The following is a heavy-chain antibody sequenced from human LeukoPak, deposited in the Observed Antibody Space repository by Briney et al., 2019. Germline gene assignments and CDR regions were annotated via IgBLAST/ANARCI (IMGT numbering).Heavy chain of an antibody. CDR2: ISYDGSNK. CDR1: GFTFSSYA. D-gene: IGHD2-15*01. CDR3: ARSGIVVVVAEINWFDP. V-gene: IGHV3-30-3*01. Sequence: GRSLRLSCAASGFTFSSYAMHWVRQAPGKGLEWVAVISYDGSNKYCADSVKARFTISRDNSKNTLYLQMNSLRAEDTAVYYCARSGIVVVVAEINWFDPWGQGTLVTVSS. J-gene: IGHJ5*02.